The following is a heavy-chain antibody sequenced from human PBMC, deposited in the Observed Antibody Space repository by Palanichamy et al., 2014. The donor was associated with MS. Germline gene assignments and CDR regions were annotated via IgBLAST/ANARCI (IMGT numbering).Heavy chain of an antibody. J-gene: IGHJ2*01. D-gene: IGHD4-17*01. Sequence: EVQRGGGLGEAWSSLGGPVRLSCSASGFTFSSYAMHWVRQAPGKGLEYVSAISSNGGSTYYADSVKGRFTISRDNSKNTLYLQMSSLRAEDTAVYYCVKDVTVTTFSWYFDLWGRGTLVTVSS. V-gene: IGHV3-64D*06. CDR3: VKDVTVTTFSWYFDL. CDR1: GFTFSSYA. CDR2: ISSNGGST.